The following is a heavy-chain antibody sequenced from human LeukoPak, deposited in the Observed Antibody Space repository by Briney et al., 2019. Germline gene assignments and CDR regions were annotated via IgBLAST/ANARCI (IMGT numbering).Heavy chain of an antibody. V-gene: IGHV4-4*02. CDR3: ARVRYYDILTGYYVTEDGMDV. CDR1: GGSISSSNW. CDR2: IYHSGST. D-gene: IGHD3-9*01. Sequence: SETLSLTCAVSGGSISSSNWWSWVRQPPGKGLEWIGEIYHSGSTNYNPSLKSRVTISVDKSKNQFSLKLSSVTAADTAVYYCARVRYYDILTGYYVTEDGMDVWGKGTTVTVSS. J-gene: IGHJ6*04.